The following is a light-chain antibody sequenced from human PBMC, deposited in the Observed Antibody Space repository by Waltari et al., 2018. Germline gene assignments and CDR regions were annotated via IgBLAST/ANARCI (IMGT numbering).Light chain of an antibody. CDR1: QSISSW. CDR3: QQYNSYSMNT. Sequence: DIQMTQSPSTLSASVGDRVTITCRASQSISSWLAWYQQKPGKAPKLLIYKASSLESGVPSRFSGSGSGTEFTLTISSLQPDDFVTYYCQQYNSYSMNTFGQGTKLEIK. CDR2: KAS. J-gene: IGKJ2*01. V-gene: IGKV1-5*03.